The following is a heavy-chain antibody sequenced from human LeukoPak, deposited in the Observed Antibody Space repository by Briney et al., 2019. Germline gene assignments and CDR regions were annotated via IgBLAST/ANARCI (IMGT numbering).Heavy chain of an antibody. CDR1: GYTFTSYG. CDR3: ARDLTGGGGSGWRHYFDY. D-gene: IGHD6-19*01. Sequence: ASVKVSCKASGYTFTSYGISWVRQAPGQGLEWMGWISAYNGNTNYAQKLQGRVTMTTDTSTSTAYMELRSLRSEDTAVYYCARDLTGGGGSGWRHYFDYWGQGTLVTVSS. CDR2: ISAYNGNT. V-gene: IGHV1-18*01. J-gene: IGHJ4*02.